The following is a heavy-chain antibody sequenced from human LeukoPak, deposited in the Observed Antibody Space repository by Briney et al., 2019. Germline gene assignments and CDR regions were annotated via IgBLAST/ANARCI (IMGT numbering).Heavy chain of an antibody. V-gene: IGHV1-18*01. Sequence: ASVKVSCKASGYTFTSYGISWVRQAPGQGLEWMGWISAYNGNTNYAQKLQGRVTMTTDTSTSTAYIELRSLRSDDTAVYYCAREGSSWYYFDYWGQGTLVTVSS. CDR1: GYTFTSYG. CDR2: ISAYNGNT. CDR3: AREGSSWYYFDY. J-gene: IGHJ4*02. D-gene: IGHD6-13*01.